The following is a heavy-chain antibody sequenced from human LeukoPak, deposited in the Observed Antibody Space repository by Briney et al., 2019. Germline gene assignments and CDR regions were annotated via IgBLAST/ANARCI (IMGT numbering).Heavy chain of an antibody. J-gene: IGHJ4*02. CDR1: GFTFDDYA. CDR3: AKGYGDQPKYYFDY. D-gene: IGHD4-17*01. Sequence: GGSLRLSCAASGFTFDDYAMHWVRHAPGKGLEWVSGISWNSDSIGYADSVKGRFTISRDNAKNSLYLQMNSLRAEDTALYYCAKGYGDQPKYYFDYWGQGTLVTVSS. CDR2: ISWNSDSI. V-gene: IGHV3-9*01.